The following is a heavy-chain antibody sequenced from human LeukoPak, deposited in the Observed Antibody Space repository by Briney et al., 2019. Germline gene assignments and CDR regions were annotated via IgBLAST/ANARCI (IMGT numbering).Heavy chain of an antibody. Sequence: SETLSLTCTVSGYSISSGYYWGWIRQPPGKGLEWIGSIYHSGSTYYNPSLKSRVTISADTSKNQFSLKLSSVTAADTAVYYCARRQFETYYYDSSGYASSYNWFDPWGQGTLVTVSS. D-gene: IGHD3-22*01. CDR2: IYHSGST. CDR1: GYSISSGYY. V-gene: IGHV4-38-2*02. CDR3: ARRQFETYYYDSSGYASSYNWFDP. J-gene: IGHJ5*02.